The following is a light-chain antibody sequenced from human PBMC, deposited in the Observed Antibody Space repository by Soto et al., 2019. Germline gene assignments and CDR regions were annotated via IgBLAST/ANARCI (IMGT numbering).Light chain of an antibody. J-gene: IGKJ4*01. V-gene: IGKV1-12*01. CDR1: QGISSW. Sequence: DIQMTQSPSSVSASVGDRVTITCRASQGISSWLDWYQQKPGKAPKLLIYAASSLQSGVPSRFSSSGSGTDFTLTISSLQPEDFATYYCQQANSFPVTFGGGTKVEIK. CDR3: QQANSFPVT. CDR2: AAS.